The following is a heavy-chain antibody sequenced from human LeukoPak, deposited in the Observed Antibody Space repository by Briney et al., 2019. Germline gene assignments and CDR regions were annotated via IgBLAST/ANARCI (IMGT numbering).Heavy chain of an antibody. CDR3: ARDSHTYYYDSRGYSFDY. D-gene: IGHD3-22*01. J-gene: IGHJ4*02. CDR1: GYTFTSYY. CDR2: INPSGGST. V-gene: IGHV1-46*01. Sequence: ASVKVSCKASGYTFTSYYMHWVRQAPGQGLEWMGIINPSGGSTSYAQKFQGRVTMTRDTSTSTVYMELSSLRSEDTAVYYCARDSHTYYYDSRGYSFDYWGQGTLVTVSS.